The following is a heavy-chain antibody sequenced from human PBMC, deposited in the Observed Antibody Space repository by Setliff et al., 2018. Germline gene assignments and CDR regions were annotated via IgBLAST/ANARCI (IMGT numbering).Heavy chain of an antibody. J-gene: IGHJ4*02. CDR2: INTDGDTI. D-gene: IGHD1-26*01. V-gene: IGHV3-48*03. CDR3: TTEIRWELLPNY. Sequence: PGGSLRLSCAASGFTFSSFELNWVRQAPGKGLDWVSYINTDGDTIYYADSVKGRFTISRDDSKNTLYLQMDSLTTEDTAVYYCTTEIRWELLPNYWGQGTLVTVSS. CDR1: GFTFSSFE.